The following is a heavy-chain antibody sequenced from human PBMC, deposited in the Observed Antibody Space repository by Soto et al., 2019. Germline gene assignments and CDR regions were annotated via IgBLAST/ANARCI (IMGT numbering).Heavy chain of an antibody. Sequence: SETLSLTCTVSGGSISSGGYSWSGIRQPPGKGLEWIGYIYHSGSTYYNPSLKSRVTISVDRSKNQFSLKLSSVTAADTAVYYCARHPSDFWFDPWGQGTLVTVSS. V-gene: IGHV4-30-2*01. CDR2: IYHSGST. CDR3: ARHPSDFWFDP. J-gene: IGHJ5*02. CDR1: GGSISSGGYS. D-gene: IGHD2-21*02.